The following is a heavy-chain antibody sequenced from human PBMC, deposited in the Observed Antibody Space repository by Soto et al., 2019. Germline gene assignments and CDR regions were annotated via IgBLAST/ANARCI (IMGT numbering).Heavy chain of an antibody. CDR2: ISPDGGEI. V-gene: IGHV3-7*01. Sequence: PGGSLRLSCAASGFTFSSYWMSWVRQAPGKGPEWVASISPDGGEIYYVDSVKGRFTISRDNTRNSLYLQMNSLRAEDTAVYYCAKGPRWGQGTLVTVSS. CDR1: GFTFSSYW. J-gene: IGHJ4*02. CDR3: AKGPR.